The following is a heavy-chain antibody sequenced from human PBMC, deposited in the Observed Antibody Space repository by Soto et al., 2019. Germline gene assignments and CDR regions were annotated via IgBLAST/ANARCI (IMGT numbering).Heavy chain of an antibody. CDR3: ARGMAAAGTRFYYYGMDV. CDR2: INPSDSYT. V-gene: IGHV5-10-1*01. J-gene: IGHJ6*02. D-gene: IGHD6-13*01. Sequence: GESLKISCQGSGYSFTYYWITWVRQMPGKGLEWMARINPSDSYTNYSPSFQGHVTISADKSIRTAYLEWSSLKASDTAMYYCARGMAAAGTRFYYYGMDVWGQGTTVTVSS. CDR1: GYSFTYYW.